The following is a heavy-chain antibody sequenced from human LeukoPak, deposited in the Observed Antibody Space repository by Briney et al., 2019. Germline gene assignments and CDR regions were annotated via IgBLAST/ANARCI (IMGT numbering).Heavy chain of an antibody. V-gene: IGHV3-13*01. Sequence: GGSLRLSCAASGFTFSTYDMHWVRQVPGKGLEWVSTITTAGDTYYPVSVKGRFIISRENAKNSLYLQMNSLRGGDTAIFYCARGRGVSTSWYFDYWGQGTPVTVSS. D-gene: IGHD6-13*01. J-gene: IGHJ4*02. CDR3: ARGRGVSTSWYFDY. CDR2: ITTAGDT. CDR1: GFTFSTYD.